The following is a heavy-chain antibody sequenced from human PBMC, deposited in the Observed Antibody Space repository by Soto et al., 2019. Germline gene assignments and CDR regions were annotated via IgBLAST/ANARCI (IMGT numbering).Heavy chain of an antibody. J-gene: IGHJ5*02. CDR3: AHAPGIAVTTNWFDP. CDR1: GFSLSTSEVG. Sequence: QITLKESGPTLVKPTQTLTLTCTFSGFSLSTSEVGVGWIRQPPGKDLQWLALIYWDDDKRYCPSLKSRLTITKDTSKNQVVLTMTNMDPVDTATYYCAHAPGIAVTTNWFDPWGQGILVTVSS. CDR2: IYWDDDK. D-gene: IGHD6-19*01. V-gene: IGHV2-5*02.